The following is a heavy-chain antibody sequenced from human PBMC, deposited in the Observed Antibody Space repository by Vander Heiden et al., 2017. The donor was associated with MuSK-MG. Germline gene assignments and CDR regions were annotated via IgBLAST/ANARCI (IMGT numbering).Heavy chain of an antibody. V-gene: IGHV4-39*01. D-gene: IGHD4-17*01. Sequence: QLQLQESGPGLVKPSETLYLTCTVSGGSISSSSYYWGWIRQPPGKGLEWIGSIYYSGSTYYNPSLKSRVTISVDTSKNQFSLKLSSVTAADTAVYYCGYGDYYYYMDVWGQGTTVTVSS. CDR1: GGSISSSSYY. CDR2: IYYSGST. J-gene: IGHJ6*03. CDR3: GYGDYYYYMDV.